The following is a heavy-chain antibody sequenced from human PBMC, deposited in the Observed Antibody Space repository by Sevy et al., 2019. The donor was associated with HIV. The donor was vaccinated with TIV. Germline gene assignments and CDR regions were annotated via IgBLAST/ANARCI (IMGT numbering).Heavy chain of an antibody. Sequence: GGSLRLSCAISGFTVNDKYIIWVRQAPGKGLEWVSVIFGSGSTYYADSAKGRFTISSDNSKNTVDLQMNSVRAEDTAVYYCVGLFLSYRSGWSYFDYWGQGTLVTVSS. V-gene: IGHV3-66*02. CDR3: VGLFLSYRSGWSYFDY. J-gene: IGHJ4*02. CDR2: IFGSGST. D-gene: IGHD6-19*01. CDR1: GFTVNDKY.